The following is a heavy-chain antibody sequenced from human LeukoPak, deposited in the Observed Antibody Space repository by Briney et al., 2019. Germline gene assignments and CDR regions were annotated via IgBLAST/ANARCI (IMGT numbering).Heavy chain of an antibody. Sequence: SETLSLTCTVSGGSISSSSYYWGWIRQPPGKGLEWIGSIYYSGSTYYNPSLKSRVTISVDTSKNQFSLKLSSMTAADTAVYYCARVGTYYYGSGSCVFDYWGQGTLVTVSS. CDR3: ARVGTYYYGSGSCVFDY. CDR1: GGSISSSSYY. V-gene: IGHV4-39*07. CDR2: IYYSGST. J-gene: IGHJ4*02. D-gene: IGHD3-10*01.